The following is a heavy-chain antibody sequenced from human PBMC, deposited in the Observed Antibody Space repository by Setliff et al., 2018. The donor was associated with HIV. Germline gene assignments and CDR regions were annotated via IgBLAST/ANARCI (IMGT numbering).Heavy chain of an antibody. CDR3: ARPRVFDSFDV. V-gene: IGHV1-2*06. Sequence: ASVKVSCKATEYMILAYKMNWVRQAPGQGLEWIGRISPNNGAAEYAPKFQGRVIMTLDTSISTAYLEVPRLTSDDAAVYYCARPRVFDSFDVWGQGTMVTVSS. J-gene: IGHJ3*01. CDR2: ISPNNGAA. CDR1: EYMILAYK.